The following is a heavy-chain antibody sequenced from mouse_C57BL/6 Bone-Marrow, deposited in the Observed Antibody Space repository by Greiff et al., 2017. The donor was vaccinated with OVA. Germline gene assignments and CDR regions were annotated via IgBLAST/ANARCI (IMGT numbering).Heavy chain of an antibody. CDR2: IRNKANGYTT. Sequence: EVMLVESGGGLVQPGGSLSLSCAASGFTFTDYYMSWVRQPPGKALEWLGFIRNKANGYTTEYSASVKGRFTISRDNSQSILYLQMNALRAEDSATYYCARVYYYGSSYDWYFDVWGTGTTVTVSS. V-gene: IGHV7-3*01. CDR1: GFTFTDYY. D-gene: IGHD1-1*01. CDR3: ARVYYYGSSYDWYFDV. J-gene: IGHJ1*03.